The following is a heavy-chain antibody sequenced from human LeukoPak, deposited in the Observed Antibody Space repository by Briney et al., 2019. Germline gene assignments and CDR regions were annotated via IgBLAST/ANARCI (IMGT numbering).Heavy chain of an antibody. D-gene: IGHD4-17*01. Sequence: SETLSLTCTVSGGSISSGDYYWSWIRQNPGKGLEWIGYIYYRGSTYYNPSLKSRLTISVDTSKNQFSLKLSSVTAADTAVYYCARSSYGDAVDYWGQGTLVTVSS. CDR1: GGSISSGDYY. CDR2: IYYRGST. V-gene: IGHV4-31*03. J-gene: IGHJ4*02. CDR3: ARSSYGDAVDY.